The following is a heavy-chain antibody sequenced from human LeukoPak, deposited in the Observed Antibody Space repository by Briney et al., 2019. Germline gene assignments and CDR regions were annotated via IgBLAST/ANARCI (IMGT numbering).Heavy chain of an antibody. CDR3: ATPGIAAAGIGFGFDY. D-gene: IGHD6-13*01. V-gene: IGHV1-69*05. CDR1: GGTFSSYA. Sequence: SVKVSCKASGGTFSSYAISWVRQAPGQGLEWMGRIIPIFGTANYAQKFQGRVTITTDESTSTAYTELSSLRSEDTAVYYCATPGIAAAGIGFGFDYWGQGTLVTVSS. CDR2: IIPIFGTA. J-gene: IGHJ4*02.